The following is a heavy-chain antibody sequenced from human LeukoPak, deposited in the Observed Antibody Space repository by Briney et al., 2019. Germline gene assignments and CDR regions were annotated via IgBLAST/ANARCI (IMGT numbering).Heavy chain of an antibody. CDR1: GGSISSYY. CDR3: ARGVRGGYDYYYYYMDV. CDR2: IYYSGST. Sequence: SETLSLTCTVSGGSISSYYWSWIRQPPGKGLEWIGYIYYSGSTNYNPSLKSRVTISVDTSKNQFSLKLSSVTAADTAVYYWARGVRGGYDYYYYYMDVWGKGTTVTVSS. V-gene: IGHV4-59*01. J-gene: IGHJ6*03. D-gene: IGHD5-12*01.